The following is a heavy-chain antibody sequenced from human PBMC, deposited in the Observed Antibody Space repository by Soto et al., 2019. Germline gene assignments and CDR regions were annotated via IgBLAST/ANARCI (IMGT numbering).Heavy chain of an antibody. CDR1: GFTFSKYW. J-gene: IGHJ6*02. CDR2: INGDGSGT. D-gene: IGHD3-10*01. Sequence: EVQLVESGGGLAQPGGSLRLSCVASGFTFSKYWVHWVRQVPGKGLVWVSRINGDGSGTSYADSVEGRLTISRDNAKSTVYLQMNRLRAEDTSVYYCASERFGMYAMDVWGQGTTVTVSS. CDR3: ASERFGMYAMDV. V-gene: IGHV3-74*01.